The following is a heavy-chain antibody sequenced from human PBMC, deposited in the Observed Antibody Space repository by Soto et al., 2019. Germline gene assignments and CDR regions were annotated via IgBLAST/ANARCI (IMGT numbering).Heavy chain of an antibody. Sequence: QVQLQESGPGLVKPSETLSLTCTVSGDSISRYYWSWIRLSPGKGLEWIGYIYYSGETNYNPSVTRRGTLSVDRTKNQFSLKLSSVTAADTAVYYCARDQGGEFLKGSGMDVWGQGTTVTVSS. CDR3: ARDQGGEFLKGSGMDV. CDR1: GDSISRYY. V-gene: IGHV4-59*01. J-gene: IGHJ6*02. CDR2: IYYSGET. D-gene: IGHD3-10*01.